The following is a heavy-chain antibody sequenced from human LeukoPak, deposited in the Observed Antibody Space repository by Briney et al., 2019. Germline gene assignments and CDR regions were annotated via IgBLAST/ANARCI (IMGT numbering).Heavy chain of an antibody. CDR1: GFTFSSYW. CDR2: IKQDGSEK. D-gene: IGHD1-26*01. Sequence: GSLRLSCAASGFTFSSYWTSWVRQAPGKGLEWVANIKQDGSEKYYVDSVKGRFTISRDNAKNSLYLQMNSLRAEDTAVYYCARDRVYSGSWGAFDIWGQGTMVTVSS. J-gene: IGHJ3*02. V-gene: IGHV3-7*01. CDR3: ARDRVYSGSWGAFDI.